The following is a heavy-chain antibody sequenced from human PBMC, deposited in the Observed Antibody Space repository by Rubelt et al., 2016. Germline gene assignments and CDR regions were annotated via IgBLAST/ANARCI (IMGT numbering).Heavy chain of an antibody. Sequence: QLQLQESGPGLVKPSETLSLTCTASDGSISSGNYYWGWIRQPPGKGLEWIGSIYYSGSTYYNPSLQSRVTKSADTSNNQSSRRLGSVTAADTAVYYCARARSTGVGGRGFFDSWGQGTLVTVSS. CDR2: IYYSGST. D-gene: IGHD1-1*01. J-gene: IGHJ5*01. CDR1: DGSISSGNYY. CDR3: ARARSTGVGGRGFFDS. V-gene: IGHV4-39*07.